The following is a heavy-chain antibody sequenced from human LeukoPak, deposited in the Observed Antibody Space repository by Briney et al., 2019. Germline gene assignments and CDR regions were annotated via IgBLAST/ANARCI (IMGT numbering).Heavy chain of an antibody. CDR3: ARASANYDILTGYYYFDY. Sequence: GGSLRLSCAASGFTFSSYSMNWVRQAPGKGLEWVSSISSSSSYIYYADSVKGRFTISRDNSKNTLYLQMNSLRAEDTAVYYCARASANYDILTGYYYFDYWGQGTLVTVSS. CDR2: ISSSSSYI. J-gene: IGHJ4*02. D-gene: IGHD3-9*01. CDR1: GFTFSSYS. V-gene: IGHV3-21*01.